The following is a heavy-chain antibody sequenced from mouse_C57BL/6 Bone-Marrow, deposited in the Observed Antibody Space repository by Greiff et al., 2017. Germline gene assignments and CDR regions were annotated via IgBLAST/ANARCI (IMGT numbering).Heavy chain of an antibody. J-gene: IGHJ4*01. CDR1: GFTFSDYG. V-gene: IGHV5-17*01. CDR2: ISSGSSTI. Sequence: EVKLVESGGGLVKPGGSLKLSCAASGFTFSDYGMHWVRQAPEKGLEWVAYISSGSSTIYYADTVKGGFTISRDNAKNTLFLQMTSLRSEDTAMYYCASAFTVVGAMDYWGQGTSVTVSS. D-gene: IGHD1-1*01. CDR3: ASAFTVVGAMDY.